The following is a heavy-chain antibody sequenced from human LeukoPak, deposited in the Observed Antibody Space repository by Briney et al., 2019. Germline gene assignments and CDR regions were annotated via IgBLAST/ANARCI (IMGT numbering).Heavy chain of an antibody. CDR2: MNPKTDNT. Sequence: GASVKVSCKTSGYSFTDYDIHWVRQATGQGLEWMGWMNPKTDNTEYAQKFQGRVTLTWTTSISTAYMELSSLKSEDTAVYYCARGLSGPYYYYYMDVWGKGTSVTVSS. J-gene: IGHJ6*03. CDR3: ARGLSGPYYYYYMDV. D-gene: IGHD2-15*01. CDR1: GYSFTDYD. V-gene: IGHV1-8*01.